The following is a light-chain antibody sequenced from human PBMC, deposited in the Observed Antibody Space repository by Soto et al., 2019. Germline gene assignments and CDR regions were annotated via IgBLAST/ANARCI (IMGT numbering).Light chain of an antibody. V-gene: IGLV2-14*01. CDR3: SSYTSSNTPYV. CDR2: EVT. J-gene: IGLJ1*01. CDR1: SSDVGAYNF. Sequence: QSVLTQPASVSGSPGQSITISCTGSSSDVGAYNFVSWYQHHPGKAPKLILYEVTTRPSGVSSRFSGSKSGNTASLTISGLQADDEANYYCSSYTSSNTPYVFGTGTKGTAL.